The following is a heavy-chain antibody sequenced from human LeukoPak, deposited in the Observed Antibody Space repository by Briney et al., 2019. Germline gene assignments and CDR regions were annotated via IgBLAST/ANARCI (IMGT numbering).Heavy chain of an antibody. V-gene: IGHV3-20*04. Sequence: GRSLRLSCAASGFTFDDYAMHWVRQAPGRGLEWVSGIYYNGGRTGYADSVKGRFTISRDNAKNSLYLQMNSLGAEDTALYYCARAGYTSGWHSNFYYGMDVWGQGTTVTVSS. CDR1: GFTFDDYA. CDR2: IYYNGGRT. CDR3: ARAGYTSGWHSNFYYGMDV. J-gene: IGHJ6*02. D-gene: IGHD6-19*01.